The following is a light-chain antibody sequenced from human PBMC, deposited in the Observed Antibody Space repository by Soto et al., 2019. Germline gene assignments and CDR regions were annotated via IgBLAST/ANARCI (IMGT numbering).Light chain of an antibody. CDR3: HQYNNWPSWT. CDR2: GAS. J-gene: IGKJ1*01. CDR1: QSVSSN. V-gene: IGKV3-15*01. Sequence: EMVMTQSPATLSVSPGERATLSCRASQSVSSNLAWYQQKPGQAPRLLIYGASTRATGIPARFSGSGSETEFTLTISSLQPEDFAIYYCHQYNNWPSWTFGQGTKVDIK.